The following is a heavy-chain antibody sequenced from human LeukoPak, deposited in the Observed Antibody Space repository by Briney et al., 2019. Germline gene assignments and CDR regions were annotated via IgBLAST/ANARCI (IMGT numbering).Heavy chain of an antibody. CDR3: ARDRAIVVIPDAIGY. Sequence: GGSLRLSCAASGFTFSSYWMHWVRQAPGKGLEWVANIKKDGSEKYYVDSVKGRFTISRDNAKNSLYLQMNSLRAEDTAVYYCARDRAIVVIPDAIGYWGQGTLVTVSS. CDR1: GFTFSSYW. CDR2: IKKDGSEK. J-gene: IGHJ4*02. D-gene: IGHD2-2*01. V-gene: IGHV3-7*01.